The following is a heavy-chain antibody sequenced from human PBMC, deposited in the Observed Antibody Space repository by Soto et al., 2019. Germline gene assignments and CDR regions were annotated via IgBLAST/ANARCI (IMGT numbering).Heavy chain of an antibody. CDR3: AAGEQALDY. J-gene: IGHJ4*02. V-gene: IGHV4-39*07. CDR2: TYYNGNA. Sequence: ASETLSLTCNVSGGSIDRSNYYWDWLRQPPGKGLEWIGTTYYNGNAYYNPSLKSRVSMSVDTSKNQFSLKLVSVTAADTAVYYCAAGEQALDYWGQRTPVTVSS. CDR1: GGSIDRSNYY. D-gene: IGHD3-16*01.